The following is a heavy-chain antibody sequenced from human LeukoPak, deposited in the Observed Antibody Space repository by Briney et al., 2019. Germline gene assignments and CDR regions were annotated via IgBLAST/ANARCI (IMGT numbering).Heavy chain of an antibody. CDR1: DGSFSAYY. J-gene: IGHJ4*02. CDR3: ARALAYPIRGLNDY. V-gene: IGHV4-34*12. Sequence: SETLSLTCAVYDGSFSAYYWSWVRQSPGKGLEWIGEVIHSGDTNYNPSFQSRVTISVDTSKNQFSLKLSSVTAADTAVYYCARALAYPIRGLNDYWGQGTLVTVSS. D-gene: IGHD3/OR15-3a*01. CDR2: VIHSGDT.